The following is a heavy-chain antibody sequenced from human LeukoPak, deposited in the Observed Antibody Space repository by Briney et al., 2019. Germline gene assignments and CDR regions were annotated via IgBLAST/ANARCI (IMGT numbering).Heavy chain of an antibody. CDR3: AKFPYYEIWDI. CDR2: INHSGST. J-gene: IGHJ3*02. Sequence: PSETLSLTCAVYGGSFSGYYWSWIRQPPGKGLEWIGEINHSGSTNYNPSLKSRVTISVDTSKNQFSLKLSSVTAADTAVYYCAKFPYYEIWDIWGQGTMVTVSS. CDR1: GGSFSGYY. D-gene: IGHD3-9*01. V-gene: IGHV4-34*01.